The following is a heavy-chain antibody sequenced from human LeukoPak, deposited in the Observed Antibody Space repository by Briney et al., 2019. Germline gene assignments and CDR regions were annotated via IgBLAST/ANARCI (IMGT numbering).Heavy chain of an antibody. D-gene: IGHD3-3*01. J-gene: IGHJ6*03. CDR3: ARSVYDFWSGRYYYMDV. CDR2: IYTSGST. V-gene: IGHV4-4*09. Sequence: PSETLSLTCTVSGGSISSYYWSWIRQPPGKGLEWIGYIYTSGSTNYNPSLKSRVTISVDTSKNQFSLKLSPVTAADTAVYYCARSVYDFWSGRYYYMDVWGKGTTVTVSS. CDR1: GGSISSYY.